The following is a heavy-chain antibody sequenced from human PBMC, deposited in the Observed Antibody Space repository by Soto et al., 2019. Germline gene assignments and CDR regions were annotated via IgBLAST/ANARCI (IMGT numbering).Heavy chain of an antibody. D-gene: IGHD2-15*01. CDR2: VYYSGST. CDR1: GGPIFSSY. Sequence: SETLSLTCTVSGGPIFSSYWTWIRQPPGKGLEWIGNVYYSGSTNYNPSLKSRITISVDTSKNQFSLNLSSVTAADTAVYYCARGPAASSWFDPWGQGTLVTVSS. CDR3: ARGPAASSWFDP. J-gene: IGHJ5*02. V-gene: IGHV4-59*01.